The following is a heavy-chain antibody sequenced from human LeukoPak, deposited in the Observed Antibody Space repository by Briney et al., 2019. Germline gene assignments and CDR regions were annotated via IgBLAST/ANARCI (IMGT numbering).Heavy chain of an antibody. J-gene: IGHJ4*02. CDR2: INPSGGST. V-gene: IGHV1-46*01. CDR3: ARDLRKPSTQYNWNVGGCDY. Sequence: ASVKVSCKASGYTFTSYYMHWVRRAPGQGLEWMGIINPSGGSTSYAQKFQGRVTMTRDTSTSTVYMELSSLRSEDTAVYYCARDLRKPSTQYNWNVGGCDYWGQGTLVTVSS. CDR1: GYTFTSYY. D-gene: IGHD1-20*01.